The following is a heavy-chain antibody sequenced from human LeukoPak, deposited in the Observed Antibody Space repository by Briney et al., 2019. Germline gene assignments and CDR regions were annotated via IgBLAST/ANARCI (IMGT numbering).Heavy chain of an antibody. V-gene: IGHV4-30-2*01. J-gene: IGHJ4*02. CDR3: AREYTLYRSGWFLDY. Sequence: SETLSLTCTVSGGSISSGGYYWSWIRQPPGKGLEWIGYIYHSGSTYYNPSLKSRVTISVDRSKNQFSLKLSSVTAADTAVYYCAREYTLYRSGWFLDYWGQGTVVAVSS. D-gene: IGHD6-19*01. CDR1: GGSISSGGYY. CDR2: IYHSGST.